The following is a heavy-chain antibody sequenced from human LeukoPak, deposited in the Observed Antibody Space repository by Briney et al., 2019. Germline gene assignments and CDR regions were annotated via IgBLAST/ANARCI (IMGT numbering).Heavy chain of an antibody. Sequence: SETLSLTCAVSGGSISSSTHYWGWNRQPPGKGLEWIGSFYYSGDTYYNPSLKSRVTISVDTSKNQFSLKLKFVTAADTALYYCARLRYCSSASCYFDPWGQGTLVTVSS. CDR3: ARLRYCSSASCYFDP. CDR1: GGSISSSTHY. D-gene: IGHD2-2*01. V-gene: IGHV4-39*01. CDR2: FYYSGDT. J-gene: IGHJ5*02.